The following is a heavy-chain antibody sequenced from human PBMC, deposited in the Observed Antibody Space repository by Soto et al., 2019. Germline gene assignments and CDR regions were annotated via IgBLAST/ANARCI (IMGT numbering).Heavy chain of an antibody. CDR3: ARGGRQQQYGMDV. D-gene: IGHD6-13*01. CDR1: GGSFSGYY. Sequence: ETLSLTCTVYGGSFSGYYWSCIRQPPGKGLEWIGEINHSGSTNYNPSLKSRVTISVDTSKNQFSLKLSSVTAADTAVYYCARGGRQQQYGMDVWGQGTTVTVSS. V-gene: IGHV4-34*01. J-gene: IGHJ6*02. CDR2: INHSGST.